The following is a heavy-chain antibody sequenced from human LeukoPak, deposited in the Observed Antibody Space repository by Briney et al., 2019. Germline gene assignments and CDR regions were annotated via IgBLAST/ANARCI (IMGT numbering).Heavy chain of an antibody. CDR2: INSDGSST. D-gene: IGHD2-2*01. V-gene: IGHV3-74*01. Sequence: GGSLRLSCAASGFTFSSYWMHWVRQAPGKGLVWVSRINSDGSSTSYADSVKGRFTISRDNAKNTLYLQMNSLRAEDTAVYYCASGGDIVVVPAAMGWSGYYFDYWGQGTLVTVSS. CDR1: GFTFSSYW. CDR3: ASGGDIVVVPAAMGWSGYYFDY. J-gene: IGHJ4*02.